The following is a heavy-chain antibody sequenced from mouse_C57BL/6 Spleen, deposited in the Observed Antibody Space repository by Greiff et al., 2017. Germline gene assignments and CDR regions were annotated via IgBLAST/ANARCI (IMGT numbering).Heavy chain of an antibody. CDR3: AREERGRGYFDV. CDR1: GYTFTSYW. CDR2: IDPSDSYT. Sequence: VQLQQPGAELVKPGASVKLSCKASGYTFTSYWMQRVKQRPGQGLEWIGEIDPSDSYTNSNQKFKGKATLTVDTSSSTDYMQLSRLTSEDSAVYCGAREERGRGYFDVWGTGTTVTGSS. V-gene: IGHV1-50*01. J-gene: IGHJ1*03.